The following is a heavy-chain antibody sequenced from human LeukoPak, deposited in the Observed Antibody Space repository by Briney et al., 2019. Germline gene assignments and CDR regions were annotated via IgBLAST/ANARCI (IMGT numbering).Heavy chain of an antibody. CDR2: IYYSGST. V-gene: IGHV4-39*01. D-gene: IGHD2-15*01. CDR3: SRLGYCSGGSCYSLPPDY. J-gene: IGHJ4*02. Sequence: PSETLSLTCTVSGGSISSSSYYWGWIRQPPGKGLEWIGSIYYSGSTYYNPSLKSRVTISVDTSKNQFSLKLSSVTAADTAVYYCSRLGYCSGGSCYSLPPDYWGQVTLVTVSS. CDR1: GGSISSSSYY.